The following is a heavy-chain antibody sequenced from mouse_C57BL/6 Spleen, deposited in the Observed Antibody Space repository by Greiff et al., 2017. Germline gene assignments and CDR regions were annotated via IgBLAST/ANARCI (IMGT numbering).Heavy chain of an antibody. D-gene: IGHD3-1*01. V-gene: IGHV1-61*01. J-gene: IGHJ2*01. CDR3: ARRTRAHYFDY. CDR1: GYTFTSYW. Sequence: QVQLQQPGAELVRPGSSVKLSCKASGYTFTSYWMDWVKQRPGQGLEWIGNIYPSDSETHYNQKFKDKATLTVDKSSSTAYMQLSSLTSEDSAVYYCARRTRAHYFDYGGQGTTLTVSS. CDR2: IYPSDSET.